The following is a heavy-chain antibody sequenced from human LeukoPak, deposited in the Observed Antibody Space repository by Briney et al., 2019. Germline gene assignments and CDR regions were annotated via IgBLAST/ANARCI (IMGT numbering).Heavy chain of an antibody. CDR1: GFTFSSYS. D-gene: IGHD3-9*01. CDR2: ISSSSSTK. CDR3: SGTPKDILAGYYRIGAFDI. Sequence: GGSLRLSCAASGFTFSSYSMNWVRQAPGKGLEWVSYISSSSSTKKYADSVKGRFTISRDNAKNSLYLQMNSLRAEDTASYYCSGTPKDILAGYYRIGAFDIWGQGTMVTASS. V-gene: IGHV3-48*04. J-gene: IGHJ3*02.